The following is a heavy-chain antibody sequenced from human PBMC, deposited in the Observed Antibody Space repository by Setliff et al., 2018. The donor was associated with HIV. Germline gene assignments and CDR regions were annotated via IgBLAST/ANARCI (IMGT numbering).Heavy chain of an antibody. D-gene: IGHD6-13*01. CDR3: AREGLYTSSWYGYYFDY. V-gene: IGHV4-59*08. J-gene: IGHJ4*02. CDR1: GGSMNNYY. CDR2: IYYNGNT. Sequence: SETLSLTCTVSGGSMNNYYWSWIRQPPGKGLEWIGYIYYNGNTNYNPSLKSRGTISVDTSKNQFSLKLSSVTAADSAVYYCAREGLYTSSWYGYYFDYWGQGTLVTVSS.